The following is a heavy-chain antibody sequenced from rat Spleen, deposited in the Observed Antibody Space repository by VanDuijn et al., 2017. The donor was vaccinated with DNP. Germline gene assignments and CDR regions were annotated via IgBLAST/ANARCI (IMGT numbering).Heavy chain of an antibody. J-gene: IGHJ2*01. Sequence: EVQLVESGGNLVQPGGSMSLSCAASGFTFSNYGMAWVRQAPQKGLEWVAYISNDGGRTYYRDSVKGRFTISRDNAKSTLYLQMDRLRSEDTATYYCTTIGYSANFDYWGQGVMVTVSS. D-gene: IGHD1-1*01. CDR2: ISNDGGRT. CDR3: TTIGYSANFDY. V-gene: IGHV5-27*01. CDR1: GFTFSNYG.